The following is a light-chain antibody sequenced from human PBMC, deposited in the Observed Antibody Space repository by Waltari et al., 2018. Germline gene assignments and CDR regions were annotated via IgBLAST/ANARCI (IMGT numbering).Light chain of an antibody. CDR3: SSFTGSDTHV. Sequence: QSALTQPASVSGSPGQSITISCTGTSSYVGRYNSVSWYQQHPGKAPKLMIYEVSHRPSGVSNRFSGSKSGNTASLTISGLQAEDEADYYCSSFTGSDTHVFGTGTKVTVL. CDR1: SSYVGRYNS. J-gene: IGLJ1*01. CDR2: EVS. V-gene: IGLV2-14*01.